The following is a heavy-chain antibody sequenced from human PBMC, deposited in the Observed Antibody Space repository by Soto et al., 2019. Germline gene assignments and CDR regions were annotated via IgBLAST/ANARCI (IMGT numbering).Heavy chain of an antibody. CDR2: ISEDGNTK. Sequence: QVQLVESGGGVVQPGRSLTLSCAASGFTFSRFDMHWVRQAPGKGLEWVAVISEDGNTKYYADSVKGRFTISRDKSSNTLSLQMNSLRAEDTAVYYCAKARTTYTDTYSHRTFDYWGQGILVTVSS. CDR3: AKARTTYTDTYSHRTFDY. J-gene: IGHJ4*02. V-gene: IGHV3-30*18. D-gene: IGHD2-15*01. CDR1: GFTFSRFD.